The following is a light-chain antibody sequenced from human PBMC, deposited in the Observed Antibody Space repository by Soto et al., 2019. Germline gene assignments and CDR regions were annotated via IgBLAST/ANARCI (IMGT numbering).Light chain of an antibody. J-gene: IGLJ7*01. Sequence: QSALTQPASVSGSPGQSITISCTGTSGDIGSYNRVSWYQQHPGKAPKLIIYEVTDRPSGVSNRFSGYKSGNTASLTISGLQAEDEAEYYCSSYTNINTRACVFGTGTQLTVL. CDR3: SSYTNINTRACV. V-gene: IGLV2-14*01. CDR2: EVT. CDR1: SGDIGSYNR.